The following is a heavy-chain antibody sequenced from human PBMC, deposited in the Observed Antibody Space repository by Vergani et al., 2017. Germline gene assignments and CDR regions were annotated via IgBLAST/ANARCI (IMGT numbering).Heavy chain of an antibody. CDR3: AKDLSYSTAWPHFDS. CDR2: ISYDGDRR. D-gene: IGHD4-11*01. Sequence: QVHLVESGGGVVQPGRSLSLSCVASGFSFRGHGMHCVRQAPGKGLGWVAMISYDGDRRDYGDFAKGRFTISRDRSKTVYLQINSLRVEDTAMYLCAKDLSYSTAWPHFDSRGQGTLVTVSS. J-gene: IGHJ4*02. V-gene: IGHV3-30*18. CDR1: GFSFRGHG.